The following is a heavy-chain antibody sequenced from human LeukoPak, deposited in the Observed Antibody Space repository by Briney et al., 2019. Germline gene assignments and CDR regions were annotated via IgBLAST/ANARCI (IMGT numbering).Heavy chain of an antibody. CDR2: ISNTGGST. CDR3: AQQVGYCSSGSCYFTY. V-gene: IGHV3-23*01. Sequence: SGGSLRLSCAASGFSFNTYAMSWVRQAPGKGLEWVSAISNTGGSTYYADSVKGRFTISRDKSKNTLSLQMNSLGAEDTAVYYCAQQVGYCSSGSCYFTYWGQGTLVTVSS. D-gene: IGHD2-15*01. J-gene: IGHJ1*01. CDR1: GFSFNTYA.